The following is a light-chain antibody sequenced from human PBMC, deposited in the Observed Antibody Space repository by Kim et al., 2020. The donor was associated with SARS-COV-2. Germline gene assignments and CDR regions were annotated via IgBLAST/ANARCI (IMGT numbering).Light chain of an antibody. J-gene: IGLJ3*02. V-gene: IGLV2-11*01. CDR3: CSYAGSSSLV. CDR2: GVT. Sequence: SVTISWRGTSSVVGVYNDVSRYQQHPGNAPRLMTYGVTERPSGVPDRFSGSNSGNTASLAISGLQAEDEADYYCCSYAGSSSLVFGGGTKVTVL. CDR1: SSVVGVYND.